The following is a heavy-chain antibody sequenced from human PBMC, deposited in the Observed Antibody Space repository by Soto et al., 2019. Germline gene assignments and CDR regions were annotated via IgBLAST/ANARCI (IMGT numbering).Heavy chain of an antibody. CDR3: AKERHPDGIWTFDS. D-gene: IGHD3-9*01. Sequence: PGGSLSLSCASAGFTFSTYTMNLVRPAPGKGLEWVSGINAPGSPTYYAASVKGRFTVSRDNSKKMLFLQMNSLRDEDTAVYYCAKERHPDGIWTFDSWGPGTLVTVSS. CDR2: INAPGSPT. J-gene: IGHJ4*02. CDR1: GFTFSTYT. V-gene: IGHV3-23*01.